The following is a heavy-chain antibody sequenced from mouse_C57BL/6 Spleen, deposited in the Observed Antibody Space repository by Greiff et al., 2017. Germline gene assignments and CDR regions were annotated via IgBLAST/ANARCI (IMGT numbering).Heavy chain of an antibody. CDR3: ARGIYYGNYVSDAWFAY. V-gene: IGHV1-78*01. Sequence: VQLQQSDAEFVKPGASVKISCKASGYTFTGHTIPWVKQRPEQGLEWIGYIYPRDGSTKYHEKFKGTAPLTADKSSSAAYMQLNSLTSEYSAVYFGARGIYYGNYVSDAWFAYWGHGTPVTVAA. CDR2: IYPRDGST. CDR1: GYTFTGHT. J-gene: IGHJ3*01. D-gene: IGHD2-1*01.